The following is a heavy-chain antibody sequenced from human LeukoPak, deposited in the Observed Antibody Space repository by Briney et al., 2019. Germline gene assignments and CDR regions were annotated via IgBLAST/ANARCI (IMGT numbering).Heavy chain of an antibody. Sequence: GASVKVSCKASGYTFTGYYMHWVRQAPGQGLEWMGWINPNSGGTNYAQKFQGRVAMTRDTSISTAYMELSRPRSDDTAVYYCARDHYDSSGYYLYYFDYWGQGTLVTVSS. J-gene: IGHJ4*02. CDR1: GYTFTGYY. CDR3: ARDHYDSSGYYLYYFDY. V-gene: IGHV1-2*02. D-gene: IGHD3-22*01. CDR2: INPNSGGT.